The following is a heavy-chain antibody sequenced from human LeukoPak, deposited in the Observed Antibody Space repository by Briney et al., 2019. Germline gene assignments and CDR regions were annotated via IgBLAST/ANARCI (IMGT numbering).Heavy chain of an antibody. J-gene: IGHJ6*03. D-gene: IGHD3-10*01. CDR2: IIPIFGTA. V-gene: IGHV1-69*05. CDR1: GGTFSSYA. Sequence: ASVKVSCKASGGTFSSYAISWVRQAPGQGLEWMGGIIPIFGTANYAQKFQGRVTITTDESTSTAYMELSSLRSEDTAVYYCASGGPAYYYMDVWGKGTTVTVSS. CDR3: ASGGPAYYYMDV.